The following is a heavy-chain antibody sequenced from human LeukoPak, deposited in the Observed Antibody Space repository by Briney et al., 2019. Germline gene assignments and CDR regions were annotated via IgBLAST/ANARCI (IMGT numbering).Heavy chain of an antibody. V-gene: IGHV4-59*08. CDR3: ARQGELAVDY. J-gene: IGHJ4*02. CDR1: GGSITSYY. CDR2: IYNTGRT. Sequence: SETLSLTCSVSGGSITSYYWSWVRQSPGQGLERIGFIYNTGRTNYNPSLQSRVTMSIDTSKNQFSLKLSSVTAADTAVYYCARQGELAVDYWGQGTLVTVSS. D-gene: IGHD1-26*01.